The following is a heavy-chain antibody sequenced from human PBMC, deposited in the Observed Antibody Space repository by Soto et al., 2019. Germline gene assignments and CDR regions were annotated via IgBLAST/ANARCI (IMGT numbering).Heavy chain of an antibody. Sequence: GGSLRLSCAASGFTLSTYAMSWVRQAPGKGLEWVSTINTSGGSTYYADSVKGRFTISRDNSKNTLYLQMNSLRPEDTAVYYCAKFYGGKSAHNYTIDPWGQGTLVTVSS. CDR3: AKFYGGKSAHNYTIDP. D-gene: IGHD2-15*01. V-gene: IGHV3-23*01. CDR1: GFTLSTYA. J-gene: IGHJ5*02. CDR2: INTSGGST.